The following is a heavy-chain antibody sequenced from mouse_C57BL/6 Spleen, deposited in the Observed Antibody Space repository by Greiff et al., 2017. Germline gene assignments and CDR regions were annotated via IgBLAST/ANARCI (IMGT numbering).Heavy chain of an antibody. V-gene: IGHV1-18*01. CDR3: ARSRDYDDEDWYFDV. CDR1: GYTFTDYN. CDR2: IHPNNGGT. Sequence: DVQLQESGPELVKPGASVKIPCKASGYTFTDYNMDWVKQSHGKSLEWIGDIHPNNGGTIYNQKFKGKATLTVDKSSSTAYMELRSLTSEDTAVYYCARSRDYDDEDWYFDVWGTGTTVTVSS. D-gene: IGHD2-4*01. J-gene: IGHJ1*03.